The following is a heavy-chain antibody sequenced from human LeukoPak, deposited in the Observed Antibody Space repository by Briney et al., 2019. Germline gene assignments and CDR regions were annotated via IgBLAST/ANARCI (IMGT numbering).Heavy chain of an antibody. CDR3: ARDPGDYYDSSGYYFRDAFDI. CDR1: GFTFSDYY. CDR2: ISSSGSTI. D-gene: IGHD3-22*01. Sequence: GGSLRLSCAASGFTFSDYYTSWIRQAPGKGLEWVSYISSSGSTIYYADSVKGRFTISRDNAKNSLYLQMNSLRAEDTAVYYCARDPGDYYDSSGYYFRDAFDIWGQGSMVTVSS. V-gene: IGHV3-11*04. J-gene: IGHJ3*02.